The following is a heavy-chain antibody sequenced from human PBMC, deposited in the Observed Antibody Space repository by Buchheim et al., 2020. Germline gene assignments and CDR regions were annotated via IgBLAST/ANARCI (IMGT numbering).Heavy chain of an antibody. CDR1: GYTLTELS. CDR3: ATLSGKYLDMYYYGMDV. Sequence: QVQLVQSGAEVKKPGASVKVSCKVSGYTLTELSMHWVRQAPGKGLEWMGGFDPEDGETIYAQKFQGSVTMTEDTSTETAYMVLSSLRSEDTAVYYCATLSGKYLDMYYYGMDVWGQGTT. D-gene: IGHD2/OR15-2a*01. J-gene: IGHJ6*02. V-gene: IGHV1-24*01. CDR2: FDPEDGET.